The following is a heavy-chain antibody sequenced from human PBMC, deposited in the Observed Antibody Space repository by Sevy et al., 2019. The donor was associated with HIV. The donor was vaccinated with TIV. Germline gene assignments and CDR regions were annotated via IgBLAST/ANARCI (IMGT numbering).Heavy chain of an antibody. CDR3: ARDCSSASCLWGMDV. V-gene: IGHV3-7*03. CDR1: GFTFSNYW. D-gene: IGHD2-2*01. Sequence: GGSLRLSCAGSGFTFSNYWMSWVRQAPGTGLEWVANIKRDGSEKYYVASVKGRFTISRDNAKTSLYLQMNSLRVEDTAVYYCARDCSSASCLWGMDVWGQRTMVTVSS. CDR2: IKRDGSEK. J-gene: IGHJ6*02.